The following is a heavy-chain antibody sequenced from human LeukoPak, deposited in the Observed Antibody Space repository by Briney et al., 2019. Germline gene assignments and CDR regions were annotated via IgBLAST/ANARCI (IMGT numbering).Heavy chain of an antibody. D-gene: IGHD6-19*01. CDR2: IKQDGSEK. CDR1: GFTFSSYW. CDR3: AREHSSGWYENYYYSYGMDV. Sequence: GGSLRLSCAASGFTFSSYWMSWVRQAPGKGLEWVANIKQDGSEKYYVDSVKGRFTISRDNAKNSLYLQMNSLRAEDTAVYYCAREHSSGWYENYYYSYGMDVWGKGTTVTVS. V-gene: IGHV3-7*03. J-gene: IGHJ6*04.